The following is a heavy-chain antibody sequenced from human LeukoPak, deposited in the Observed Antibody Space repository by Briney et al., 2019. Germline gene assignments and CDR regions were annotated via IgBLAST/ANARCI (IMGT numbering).Heavy chain of an antibody. CDR1: GFTFSSYE. Sequence: GGSLRLSCAASGFTFSSYEMNWVRQAPGKGLEWVSGISGSGGSTYYADSVKGRFTISRDNSNNTLYLQMNSLRAEDTAVYFCVKEHRGYSGYAVGSWFDPWGQGTLVSVSS. CDR3: VKEHRGYSGYAVGSWFDP. CDR2: ISGSGGST. V-gene: IGHV3-23*01. J-gene: IGHJ5*02. D-gene: IGHD5-12*01.